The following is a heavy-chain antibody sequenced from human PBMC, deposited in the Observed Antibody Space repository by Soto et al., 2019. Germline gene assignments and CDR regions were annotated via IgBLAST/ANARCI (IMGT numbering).Heavy chain of an antibody. Sequence: PSETLSLTCTVSGGSISSYYWSWIRQPPGKGLEWIGYIYYSGSTNYNPSLKSRVTISVDTSKNQFPLKLSSVTAADTAVYYCARDLSGGTRPWFDYWGQGTLVTVSS. D-gene: IGHD1-1*01. CDR3: ARDLSGGTRPWFDY. J-gene: IGHJ4*02. V-gene: IGHV4-59*01. CDR2: IYYSGST. CDR1: GGSISSYY.